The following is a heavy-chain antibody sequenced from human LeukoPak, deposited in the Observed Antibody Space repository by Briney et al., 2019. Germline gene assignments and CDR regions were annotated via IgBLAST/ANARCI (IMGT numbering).Heavy chain of an antibody. CDR1: GYTFTGYY. CDR3: ARAGYSYGDHYYYYGMDV. CDR2: INPSGGST. Sequence: ASVKVSCKASGYTFTGYYMHWVRQAPGQGLEWMGIINPSGGSTSYAQKFQGRVTMTRDTSTSTVYMELSSLRSEDTAVYYCARAGYSYGDHYYYYGMDVWGQGTTVTVSS. D-gene: IGHD5-18*01. V-gene: IGHV1-46*01. J-gene: IGHJ6*02.